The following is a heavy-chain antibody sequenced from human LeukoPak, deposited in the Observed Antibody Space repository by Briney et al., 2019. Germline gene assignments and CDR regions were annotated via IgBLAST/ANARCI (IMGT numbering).Heavy chain of an antibody. CDR2: MNPNSGNT. D-gene: IGHD4-11*01. CDR1: GHTFTSYD. CDR3: ARGDTVTTSDDY. J-gene: IGHJ4*02. V-gene: IGHV1-8*01. Sequence: GASVKVSCKASGHTFTSYDINWVRQATGQGLEWMGWMNPNSGNTGYAQKFQGRVTMTRNTSISTAYMELSSLRSEDTAVYYCARGDTVTTSDDYWGQGTLVTVSS.